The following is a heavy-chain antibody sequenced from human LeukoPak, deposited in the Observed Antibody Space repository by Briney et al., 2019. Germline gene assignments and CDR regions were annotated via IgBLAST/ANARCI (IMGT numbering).Heavy chain of an antibody. V-gene: IGHV3-48*03. CDR1: GFTFSSYE. CDR3: VVHSATSCY. CDR2: ITISGTST. D-gene: IGHD1-26*01. Sequence: GRSLRLSCVTSGFTFSSYEMNWVRQAPRKGLEWISYITISGTSTYYADSVKGRFTISRDNGKTALSLQMNSLRVEDTAVYYCVVHSATSCYWGQGTLVTVSS. J-gene: IGHJ4*02.